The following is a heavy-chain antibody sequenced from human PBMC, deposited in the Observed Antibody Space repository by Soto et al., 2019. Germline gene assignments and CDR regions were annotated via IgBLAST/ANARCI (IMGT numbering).Heavy chain of an antibody. Sequence: QVQLVQYGAEVKKPGSSVKVSCKTSGGSFSSYALIWVRQAPGQGLEWMGGIIPVFGITNYAQNFQGRVTINADESTSTGYMELSRLTSDDTSVYSCARGGMFARDYWGQGPLVIVS. CDR3: ARGGMFARDY. CDR1: GGSFSSYA. V-gene: IGHV1-69*01. J-gene: IGHJ4*02. D-gene: IGHD3-10*02. CDR2: IIPVFGIT.